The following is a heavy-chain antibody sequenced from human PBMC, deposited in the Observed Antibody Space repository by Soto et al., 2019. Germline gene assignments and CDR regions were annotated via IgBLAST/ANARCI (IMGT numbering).Heavy chain of an antibody. CDR3: AKESGTYYDFWSGYQNKYYYYGMDV. CDR2: IIGSGGST. CDR1: GFSFNSYG. J-gene: IGHJ6*02. Sequence: GGSMRLSCAASGFSFNSYGMSWVRQDPGKGLEWVSAIIGSGGSTYYADSVKGRFTISRDNSKNTLYLQMNSLRAEDTAVYYCAKESGTYYDFWSGYQNKYYYYGMDVWGQGTTVT. V-gene: IGHV3-23*01. D-gene: IGHD3-3*01.